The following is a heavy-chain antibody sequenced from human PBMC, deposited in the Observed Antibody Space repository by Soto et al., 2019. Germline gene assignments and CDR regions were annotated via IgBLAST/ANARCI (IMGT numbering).Heavy chain of an antibody. CDR3: ARLRGTSFDL. Sequence: EVQLVESGGGLVQPGGSLRLSCAASGFTFSDHHMDWVRQAPGKGLEWVGRARNKANSYTTAYAASVKGRFTISRDDSKNSLSLKMNSLKTEDTAVYFCARLRGTSFDLWGQGTLVTVSS. CDR2: ARNKANSYTT. V-gene: IGHV3-72*01. CDR1: GFTFSDHH. J-gene: IGHJ4*02.